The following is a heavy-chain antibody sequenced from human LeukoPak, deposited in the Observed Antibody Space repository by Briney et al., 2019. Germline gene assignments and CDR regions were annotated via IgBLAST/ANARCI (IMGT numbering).Heavy chain of an antibody. D-gene: IGHD6-13*01. CDR1: GLNFRTSW. V-gene: IGHV3-7*01. Sequence: TGGSLRLSRTASGLNFRTSWMSWVRQSPGKGLEFLANIRYDGTVKNYMDSVKGRFTISRDNPKNSLYLQMDSLRADDTAVYYCPRDPDSSSFDYWGQGVLVTVSS. CDR3: PRDPDSSSFDY. CDR2: IRYDGTVK. J-gene: IGHJ4*02.